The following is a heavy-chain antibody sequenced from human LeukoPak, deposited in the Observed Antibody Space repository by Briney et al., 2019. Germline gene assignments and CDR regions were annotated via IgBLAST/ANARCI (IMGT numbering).Heavy chain of an antibody. D-gene: IGHD3-3*01. V-gene: IGHV3-48*01. J-gene: IGHJ4*02. CDR3: ARVGILRFLEFDY. CDR1: GFTFSSYS. Sequence: GGSLRLSCAASGFTFSSYSMNWVRQAPGKGLEWVSYISSSSSTIYYADSVKGRFTISRDNGKNSLYLQMNSLRAEDTAVYYCARVGILRFLEFDYWGQGTLVTVSS. CDR2: ISSSSSTI.